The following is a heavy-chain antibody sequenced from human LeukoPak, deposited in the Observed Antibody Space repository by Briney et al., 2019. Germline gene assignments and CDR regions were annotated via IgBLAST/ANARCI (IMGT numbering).Heavy chain of an antibody. Sequence: ASVEVSCKASGYTFTSYYMHWVRQAPGQGLEWMGGIIPIFGTANYAQKFQGRVTITADESTSTAYMELSSLRSEDTAVYYCAGNVDTAMFGNYWGQGTLVTVSS. CDR2: IIPIFGTA. V-gene: IGHV1-69*13. CDR1: GYTFTSYY. J-gene: IGHJ4*02. CDR3: AGNVDTAMFGNY. D-gene: IGHD5-18*01.